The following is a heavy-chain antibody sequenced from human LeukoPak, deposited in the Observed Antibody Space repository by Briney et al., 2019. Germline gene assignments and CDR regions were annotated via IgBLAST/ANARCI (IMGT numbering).Heavy chain of an antibody. CDR1: DFRLNDYN. Sequence: GGSLRLSCAASDFRLNDYNIHWVRQAPGKGLEWVAVISYDGSNKYYADSVKGRFTISRDNSKNTLYLQMNSLRAEDTAVYYCARAHPRGSGYEAFDYWGQGTLVTVSS. V-gene: IGHV3-30*19. J-gene: IGHJ4*02. CDR2: ISYDGSNK. CDR3: ARAHPRGSGYEAFDY. D-gene: IGHD3-22*01.